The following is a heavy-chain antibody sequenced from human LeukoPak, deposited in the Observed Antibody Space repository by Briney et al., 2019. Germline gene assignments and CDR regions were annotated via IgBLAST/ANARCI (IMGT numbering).Heavy chain of an antibody. CDR2: IFYSGTT. J-gene: IGHJ4*02. CDR3: ARPIDSYGPIGY. D-gene: IGHD5-18*01. CDR1: GDSIGRSTYY. V-gene: IGHV4-39*01. Sequence: SETLSLTCTVSGDSIGRSTYYWGWIRQPPGKGLEWIGSIFYSGTTYYNPSLKSRVTISVDTSKNQFSLKLSTVTAADTAVYYCARPIDSYGPIGYWGQGTLVTVSS.